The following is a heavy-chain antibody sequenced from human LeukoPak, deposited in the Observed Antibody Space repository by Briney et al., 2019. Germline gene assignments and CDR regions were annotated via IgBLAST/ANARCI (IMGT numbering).Heavy chain of an antibody. D-gene: IGHD1-26*01. J-gene: IGHJ4*02. V-gene: IGHV4-59*08. CDR3: ARHVVGADPYFDY. Sequence: PSETLSLICTVSGGSISSYYWSWIRQPPGKGLEWIGYIYYSGSTNYNPSLKSRVTISVDTSKNQFSLKLSSVTAADTAVYYCARHVVGADPYFDYWGQGTLVTVSS. CDR1: GGSISSYY. CDR2: IYYSGST.